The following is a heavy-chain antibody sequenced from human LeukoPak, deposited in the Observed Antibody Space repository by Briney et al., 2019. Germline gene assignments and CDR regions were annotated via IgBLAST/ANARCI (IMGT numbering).Heavy chain of an antibody. V-gene: IGHV1-18*01. D-gene: IGHD1-26*01. CDR1: GYTFTSYG. Sequence: ASVKVSCKASGYTFTSYGISWVRQAPGQGLEWMGWISAYNGNTNYAQKLQGRVTMTTDTSTSTAYMELRSLRSDDTAVYYCARDTTRDGPSGSYPWGQGTLVTVSS. CDR3: ARDTTRDGPSGSYP. CDR2: ISAYNGNT. J-gene: IGHJ5*02.